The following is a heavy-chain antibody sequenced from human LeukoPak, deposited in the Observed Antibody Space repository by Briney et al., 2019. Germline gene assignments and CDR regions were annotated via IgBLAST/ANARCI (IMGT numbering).Heavy chain of an antibody. CDR1: GGSISGYY. J-gene: IGHJ4*02. D-gene: IGHD5-18*01. CDR3: ARGGYSYGYGY. V-gene: IGHV4-59*08. Sequence: PSETLSLTCTVSGGSISGYYWSWIRQPPGKGLKWIGYIYYSGSTNYNPSLESRVTISVDTSNNQFSLKLSSVTAADTAVYYCARGGYSYGYGYWGQGTLVTVSS. CDR2: IYYSGST.